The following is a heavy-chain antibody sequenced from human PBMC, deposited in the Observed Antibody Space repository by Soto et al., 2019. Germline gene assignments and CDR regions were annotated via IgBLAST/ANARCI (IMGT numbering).Heavy chain of an antibody. D-gene: IGHD2-2*01. Sequence: ASVKVSCKASGYTFTSYAMHWVRQAPGQRLEWMGWINAGNGNTKYSQKFQGRVTITRDTSASTAYMELSSLRSEDTAVYYCARARYCSSTSCKNWFDPWGQGTLVTVSS. J-gene: IGHJ5*02. CDR1: GYTFTSYA. V-gene: IGHV1-3*01. CDR2: INAGNGNT. CDR3: ARARYCSSTSCKNWFDP.